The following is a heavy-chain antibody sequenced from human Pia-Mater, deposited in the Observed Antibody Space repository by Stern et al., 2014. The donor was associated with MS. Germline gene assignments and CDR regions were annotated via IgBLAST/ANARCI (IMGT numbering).Heavy chain of an antibody. J-gene: IGHJ5*02. V-gene: IGHV3-30*18. CDR1: GFTLGSCA. CDR3: AKDRQYLTYFFDH. Sequence: VQLVESGGGVVQPGRPLRLSCGASGFTLGSCAMHWVRQAPGKGLEWVAGVSYHGSNKAYADSVKGRFTISRDNSQNTLYMQMSSLRPEDTAVYYCAKDRQYLTYFFDHWGQGSLVTVSS. CDR2: VSYHGSNK. D-gene: IGHD2/OR15-2a*01.